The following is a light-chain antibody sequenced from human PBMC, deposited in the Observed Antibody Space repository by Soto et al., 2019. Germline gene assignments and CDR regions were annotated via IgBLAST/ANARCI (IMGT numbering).Light chain of an antibody. CDR2: EVS. CDR3: NSYTTSSTRV. CDR1: SSDVGNYNL. Sequence: ALTQPASVSGSPGQSITISCTGTSSDVGNYNLVSWYQQHPGKAPKLMIYEVSYRPSGVSNRFSGSKSGNTASLTISGLQAEDEADYYCNSYTTSSTRVFGTGTKVTVL. V-gene: IGLV2-14*02. J-gene: IGLJ1*01.